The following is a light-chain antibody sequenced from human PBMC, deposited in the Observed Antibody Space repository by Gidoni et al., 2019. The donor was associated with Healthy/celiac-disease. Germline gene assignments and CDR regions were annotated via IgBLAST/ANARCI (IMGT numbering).Light chain of an antibody. CDR2: AAS. CDR1: QSISSY. Sequence: DIQMTQSPSSLSASVGDSVTITCRASQSISSYLNWYQQKPGKATKLLIYAASSLQSGVPSRFSGSGSGTVFTLTISSLQPEDFATYYCQHSYSTTWTFGQGTKVEIK. V-gene: IGKV1-39*01. J-gene: IGKJ1*01. CDR3: QHSYSTTWT.